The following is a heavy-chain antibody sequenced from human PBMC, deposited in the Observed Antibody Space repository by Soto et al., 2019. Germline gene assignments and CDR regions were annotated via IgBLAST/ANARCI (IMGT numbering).Heavy chain of an antibody. CDR1: GGTFSSYA. CDR3: ARDGSGLLWFGEGGMDV. J-gene: IGHJ6*02. V-gene: IGHV1-69*13. Sequence: ASVKVSCKASGGTFSSYAISWVRQAPGQGLEWMGGIIPIFGTANYAQKFQGRVTITADESTSTAYMELSSLRSEDTAVYYCARDGSGLLWFGEGGMDVWGQGTTVTVSS. CDR2: IIPIFGTA. D-gene: IGHD3-10*01.